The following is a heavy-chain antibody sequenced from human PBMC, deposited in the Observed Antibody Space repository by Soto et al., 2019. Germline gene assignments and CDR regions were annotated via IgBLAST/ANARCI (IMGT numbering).Heavy chain of an antibody. CDR2: INHSGST. V-gene: IGHV4-34*01. Sequence: SETVSLTCAVYGGSFSGYYWSWIRQPPGKGLEWIGEINHSGSTNYNPSLKSRVTISVDTSKNQFSLKLSSVTAADTAVYYCARGYYVWGSYRYPFDYWGQGTLVTVSS. D-gene: IGHD3-16*02. CDR3: ARGYYVWGSYRYPFDY. J-gene: IGHJ4*02. CDR1: GGSFSGYY.